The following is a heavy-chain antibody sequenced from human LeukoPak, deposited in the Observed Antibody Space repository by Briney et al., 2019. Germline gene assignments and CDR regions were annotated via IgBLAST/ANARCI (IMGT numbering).Heavy chain of an antibody. CDR3: ARGRYLDWLPYFFDY. CDR2: IDQDGREK. J-gene: IGHJ4*02. V-gene: IGHV3-7*01. Sequence: GGSLRLSCAASGFTFTIYWMSWVRQAPGKGLEWVANIDQDGREKSFVDSVKGRFSISRDNAKNTLCLQMNSLRVEDTAVYYCARGRYLDWLPYFFDYWGQGTLVTVSS. CDR1: GFTFTIYW. D-gene: IGHD3-9*01.